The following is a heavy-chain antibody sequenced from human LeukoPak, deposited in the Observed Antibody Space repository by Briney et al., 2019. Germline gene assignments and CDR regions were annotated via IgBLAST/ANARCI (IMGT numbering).Heavy chain of an antibody. CDR2: IYTSGST. CDR1: GGSISSYY. V-gene: IGHV4-4*07. D-gene: IGHD4-17*01. J-gene: IGHJ4*02. Sequence: KPSETLSLTCTVSGGSISSYYWSWIRQPAGKGLEWIGRIYTSGSTNYNPSLKSRVTMSADTSKNQFSLKLSSVTAADTAVYYCARKGDYGDSPRGHFDYWGQGTLVTVSS. CDR3: ARKGDYGDSPRGHFDY.